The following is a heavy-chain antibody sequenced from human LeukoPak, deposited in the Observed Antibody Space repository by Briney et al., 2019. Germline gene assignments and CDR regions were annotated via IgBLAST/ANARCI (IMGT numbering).Heavy chain of an antibody. Sequence: GGSLRLSCKTSGFXFGDYAISWVRQAPGKGLEWVGFIRSKAYGGTTEYAASVKGRFTISRDDSRRIVYLQMNSLKTEDTAVYYCTREGRGSDAFDYWGQGTLVTVSS. D-gene: IGHD3-16*01. CDR2: IRSKAYGGTT. V-gene: IGHV3-49*04. CDR3: TREGRGSDAFDY. J-gene: IGHJ4*02. CDR1: GFXFGDYA.